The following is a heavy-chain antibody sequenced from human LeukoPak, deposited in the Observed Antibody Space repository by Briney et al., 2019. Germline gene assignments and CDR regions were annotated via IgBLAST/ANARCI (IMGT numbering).Heavy chain of an antibody. V-gene: IGHV4-59*08. D-gene: IGHD2/OR15-2a*01. J-gene: IGHJ5*02. CDR3: AKHTISMKHNWFDP. CDR2: IYYSGST. Sequence: PSETLSLTCTVSGGSISSYYWSWIRQPPGKGLEWIGYIYYSGSTNYNPSLKSRVTISVDTSKNQFSLKLSSVTAADTAVYYCAKHTISMKHNWFDPWGQGTLATVSS. CDR1: GGSISSYY.